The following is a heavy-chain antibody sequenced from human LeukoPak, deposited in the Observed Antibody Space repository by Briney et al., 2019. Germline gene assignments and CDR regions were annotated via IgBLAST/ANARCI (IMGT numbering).Heavy chain of an antibody. V-gene: IGHV1-2*06. J-gene: IGHJ4*02. Sequence: GASVKVSCKASGYTFTGYYMHWVRQAPGQGLEWMGRINPNSGGTNYAQKLQGGVTMTTDTSTSTAYMELRSLRSDDTAVYYCARGPDGELLRDWGQGTLVTVSS. CDR2: INPNSGGT. CDR3: ARGPDGELLRD. D-gene: IGHD1-26*01. CDR1: GYTFTGYY.